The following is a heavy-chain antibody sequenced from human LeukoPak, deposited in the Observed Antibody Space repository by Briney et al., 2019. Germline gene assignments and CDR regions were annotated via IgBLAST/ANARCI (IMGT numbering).Heavy chain of an antibody. CDR1: GLTFSSYA. J-gene: IGHJ4*02. CDR3: AKDIGSGSYYLSGFDY. Sequence: GGSLRLSCAASGLTFSSYAMSWVRQAPGKGLVWVSTVTGRGGSTYYADSVKGRFTISRDNSKNTVYLQMKSLRAEDTAAYYCAKDIGSGSYYLSGFDYWGQGTLVTVSS. D-gene: IGHD3-10*01. CDR2: VTGRGGST. V-gene: IGHV3-23*01.